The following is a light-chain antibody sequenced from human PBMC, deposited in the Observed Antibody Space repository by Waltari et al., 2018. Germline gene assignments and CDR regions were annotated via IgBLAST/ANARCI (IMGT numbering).Light chain of an antibody. CDR3: QKYVSLPAT. CDR1: QSVSKY. Sequence: EIALTQSPGTLSLSPGERATLPCRASQSVSKYLAWYQQKPGQAPRLLIYDSSTRATGIPDRFSGSGSGTDFSLTISRLEPEDFAVYYCQKYVSLPATFGQGTKVEIK. V-gene: IGKV3-20*01. CDR2: DSS. J-gene: IGKJ1*01.